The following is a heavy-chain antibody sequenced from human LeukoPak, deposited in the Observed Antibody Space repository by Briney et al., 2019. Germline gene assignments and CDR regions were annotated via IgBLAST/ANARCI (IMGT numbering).Heavy chain of an antibody. CDR1: GFTFSSYA. CDR3: AKVSNYYYYYGMDV. Sequence: TGGSLRLSCAASGFTFSSYAMNWVRRAPGKGLEWVSGISGSGGSTNYADSVKGRFTISRDSSKNTLYLQMNSLRAEDTAVYYCAKVSNYYYYYGMDVWGQGTTVTVSS. V-gene: IGHV3-23*01. CDR2: ISGSGGST. J-gene: IGHJ6*02.